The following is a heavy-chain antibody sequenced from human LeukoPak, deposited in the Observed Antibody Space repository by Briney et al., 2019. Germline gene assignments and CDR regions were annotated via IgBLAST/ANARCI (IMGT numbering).Heavy chain of an antibody. CDR2: INPNSDGT. V-gene: IGHV1-2*02. Sequence: ASERVSYKASGYTFTGYYMHWVRQAPGQGLEWMGWINPNSDGTNYAQKFQGRVTMTRDTSISTAYMELSRLTSDDTAVYYCARGLCLDYWGQGTLVTVSS. CDR3: ARGLCLDY. D-gene: IGHD2-2*01. CDR1: GYTFTGYY. J-gene: IGHJ4*02.